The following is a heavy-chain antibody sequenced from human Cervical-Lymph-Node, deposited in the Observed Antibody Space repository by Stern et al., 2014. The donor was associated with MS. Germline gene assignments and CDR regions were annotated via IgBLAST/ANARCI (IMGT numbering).Heavy chain of an antibody. CDR2: IYYSGST. CDR1: GGSISSSSYY. Sequence: QVQLVESGPGLVKPSETLSLTCTVSGGSISSSSYYWGWIRQPPGKGLEWIGSIYYSGSTYYNPSLKSRVTISVDTSKNQFSLKLSSVTAADTAVYYCARQGYSGYDLGNWFDPWGQGTLVTVSS. CDR3: ARQGYSGYDLGNWFDP. J-gene: IGHJ5*02. D-gene: IGHD5-12*01. V-gene: IGHV4-39*01.